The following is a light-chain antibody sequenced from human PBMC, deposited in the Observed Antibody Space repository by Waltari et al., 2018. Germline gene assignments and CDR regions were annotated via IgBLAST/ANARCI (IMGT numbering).Light chain of an antibody. Sequence: VLTQPPSGAGTPGAGGTIPFSWRHPHLGNKYVLRFPHVPGAAPKLLIYRNYQRPSGVPDRFSGSKSGTSASLAISGLRSEDEADYYCAAWDDSLSRWLLGGGTKLTVL. CDR1: HPHLGNKY. CDR3: AAWDDSLSRWL. V-gene: IGLV1-47*01. CDR2: RNY. J-gene: IGLJ3*02.